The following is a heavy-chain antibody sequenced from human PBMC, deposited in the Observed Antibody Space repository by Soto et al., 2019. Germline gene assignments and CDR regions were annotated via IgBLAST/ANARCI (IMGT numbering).Heavy chain of an antibody. D-gene: IGHD5-12*01. Sequence: SETLSLTCTVSGGSVRSCSYYWSWIRQPPGKGLEWIGDIYYSGSTNYNPSLKSRVTISVDTSKSQFSLKLSSVTAADTAVYYCARSLNDYSGYDYDGYWGQGTLVTVSS. V-gene: IGHV4-61*01. J-gene: IGHJ4*02. CDR3: ARSLNDYSGYDYDGY. CDR2: IYYSGST. CDR1: GGSVRSCSYY.